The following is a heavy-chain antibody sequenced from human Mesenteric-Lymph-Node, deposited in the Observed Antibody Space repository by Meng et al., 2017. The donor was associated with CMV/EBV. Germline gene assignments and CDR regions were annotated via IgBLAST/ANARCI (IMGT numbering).Heavy chain of an antibody. CDR3: ARGDGSSGFDP. J-gene: IGHJ5*02. Sequence: SETLSLTCTVSGGSISSYYWSWIRQPPGKGLEWIGYIYYTGSTNYNPSLKSRVTISVDTSKNQLSLKLSSVTAADTAMYYCARGDGSSGFDPWGQGTLVTVSS. D-gene: IGHD3-10*01. CDR2: IYYTGST. CDR1: GGSISSYY. V-gene: IGHV4-59*01.